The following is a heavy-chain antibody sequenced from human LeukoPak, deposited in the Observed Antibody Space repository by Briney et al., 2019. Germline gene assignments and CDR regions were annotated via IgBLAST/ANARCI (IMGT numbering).Heavy chain of an antibody. J-gene: IGHJ3*02. CDR1: GGTFSSYA. CDR2: IIPIFGTA. CDR3: ARSWGPVAIFGVATDAFDI. D-gene: IGHD3-3*01. Sequence: SVKVSCKASGGTFSSYAISWARQAPGQGLEWMGGIIPIFGTANYAQKFQGRVTITADESTSTAYMELSSLRSEDTAVYYCARSWGPVAIFGVATDAFDIWGQGTMVTVSS. V-gene: IGHV1-69*13.